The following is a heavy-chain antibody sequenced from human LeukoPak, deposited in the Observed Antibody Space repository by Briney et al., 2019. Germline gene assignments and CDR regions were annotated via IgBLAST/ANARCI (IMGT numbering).Heavy chain of an antibody. J-gene: IGHJ4*02. CDR3: ARFVYYYDSSGYLRNVYFDY. CDR2: ISAYNGNT. CDR1: GYTFTSYG. Sequence: ASVKVSCKASGYTFTSYGISWVRQAPGQGLEWMGWISAYNGNTNYAQKLQGRVTMTTDTSTSTAYLELRSLRSDDTAVYYCARFVYYYDSSGYLRNVYFDYWGQGTLVTVSS. D-gene: IGHD3-22*01. V-gene: IGHV1-18*01.